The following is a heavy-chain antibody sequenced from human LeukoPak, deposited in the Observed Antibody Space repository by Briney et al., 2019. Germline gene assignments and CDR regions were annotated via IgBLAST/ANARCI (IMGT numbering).Heavy chain of an antibody. CDR1: GFTFNSYV. Sequence: PGGSLRLSCAASGFTFNSYVMHWVRQAPGKGLEWVAVISYDGSNKYYADSVKGRFTISRDDSKNTLYLQMNSLRAEDTAVYYCARDGAWDGYNGWGQGTLVTVSS. CDR3: ARDGAWDGYNG. V-gene: IGHV3-30*04. J-gene: IGHJ4*02. CDR2: ISYDGSNK. D-gene: IGHD5-24*01.